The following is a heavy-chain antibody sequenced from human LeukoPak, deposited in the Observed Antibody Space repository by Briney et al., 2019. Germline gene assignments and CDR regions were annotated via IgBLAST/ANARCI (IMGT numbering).Heavy chain of an antibody. CDR2: ISGSGGST. V-gene: IGHV3-23*01. CDR3: AKEGVVLMVYVTYYFDY. Sequence: PGGSLRLSCAASGFTFSSYAMSWVRQAPGKGLEWVSAISGSGGSTYYADSVKGRFTISRDNSKNTLYLQMNSLRAEDTAVYYCAKEGVVLMVYVTYYFDYWGQGTLVTVSS. CDR1: GFTFSSYA. D-gene: IGHD2-8*01. J-gene: IGHJ4*02.